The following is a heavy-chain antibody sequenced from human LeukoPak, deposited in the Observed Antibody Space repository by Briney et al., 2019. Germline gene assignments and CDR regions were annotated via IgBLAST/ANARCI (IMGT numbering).Heavy chain of an antibody. J-gene: IGHJ3*02. CDR2: INPNSGGT. Sequence: GASVKVSCKASGYTFTGYYMHWVRQAPGQGLEWMGWINPNSGGTNYAQKFQGRVTMTRDTSISTAYMELSRLRSDDTAVYYCARLGRGVFDDDAFDIWGQGTMSTVSS. CDR1: GYTFTGYY. D-gene: IGHD3-10*01. CDR3: ARLGRGVFDDDAFDI. V-gene: IGHV1-2*02.